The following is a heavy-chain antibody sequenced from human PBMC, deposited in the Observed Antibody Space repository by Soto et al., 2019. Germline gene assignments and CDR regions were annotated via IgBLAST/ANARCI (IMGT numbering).Heavy chain of an antibody. CDR3: ARESEDLTSNFDY. Sequence: GGSLRLSCAASGFTFTRYSMNWVRQAPGKGLEWVSSISSTTNYIYYGDSMKGRFTISRDNAKNSLYLEMNSLRAEDTAVYYCARESEDLTSNFDYWGQGTQVTVSS. V-gene: IGHV3-21*06. CDR2: ISSTTNYI. J-gene: IGHJ4*02. CDR1: GFTFTRYS.